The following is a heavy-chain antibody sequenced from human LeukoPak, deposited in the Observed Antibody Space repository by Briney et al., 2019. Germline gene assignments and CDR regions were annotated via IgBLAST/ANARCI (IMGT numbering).Heavy chain of an antibody. CDR3: ARGGIAVAGKNGEDY. CDR2: INHSGST. J-gene: IGHJ4*02. D-gene: IGHD6-19*01. Sequence: SETLSLTCTVSGGSISSYYWSWIRQPPGKGLEWIGEINHSGSTNYNPSLKSRVTISVDTSKNQFSLKLSSVTAADTAVYYCARGGIAVAGKNGEDYWGQGTLVTVSS. CDR1: GGSISSYY. V-gene: IGHV4-34*01.